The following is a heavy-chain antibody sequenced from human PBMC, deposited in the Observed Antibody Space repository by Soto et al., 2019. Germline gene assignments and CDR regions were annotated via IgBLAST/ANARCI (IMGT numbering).Heavy chain of an antibody. CDR2: IYYSGST. D-gene: IGHD3-22*01. J-gene: IGHJ5*02. Sequence: PSEALSVTRTVSVGSMSSGVYYWSWIHQHPGKGLEWIGYIYYSGSTYYNPSLKSRVTISVDTSKNQFSLKLSSVTAADTAVYYCARLYYYDSSGYYYAWFDPWGQGTLVTVSS. V-gene: IGHV4-31*02. CDR1: VGSMSSGVYY. CDR3: ARLYYYDSSGYYYAWFDP.